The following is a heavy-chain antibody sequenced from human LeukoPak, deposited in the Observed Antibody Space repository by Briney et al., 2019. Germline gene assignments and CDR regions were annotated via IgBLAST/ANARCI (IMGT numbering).Heavy chain of an antibody. CDR1: GGSFSGYY. V-gene: IGHV4-34*01. CDR3: AMDPPYDSSGYYYDY. CDR2: INHSGST. J-gene: IGHJ4*02. Sequence: SETLSLTCAVYGGSFSGYYWSWIRQPPGKGLEWIGEINHSGSTNYNPSLKSRVTISVDTSKNQFSLKLSSVTAADTAVYYCAMDPPYDSSGYYYDYWGQGTLVTVSS. D-gene: IGHD3-22*01.